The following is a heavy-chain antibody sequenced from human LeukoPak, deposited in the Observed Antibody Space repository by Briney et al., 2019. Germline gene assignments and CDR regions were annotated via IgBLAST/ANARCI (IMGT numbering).Heavy chain of an antibody. CDR2: IIPIFGTA. V-gene: IGHV1-69*06. D-gene: IGHD3-10*01. CDR1: GGTFSSYA. Sequence: SVKVSCKASGGTFSSYAISWVRQAPGQGLEWMGGIIPIFGTANYAQKFQGRVTITADKSTSTAYMELSSLRSEDTAVYYCARTTLWFGELRHLDPWGQGTLVTVSS. CDR3: ARTTLWFGELRHLDP. J-gene: IGHJ5*02.